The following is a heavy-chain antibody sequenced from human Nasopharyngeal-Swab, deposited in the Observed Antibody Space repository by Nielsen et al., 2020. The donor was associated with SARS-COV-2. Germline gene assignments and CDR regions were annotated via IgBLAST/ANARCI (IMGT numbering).Heavy chain of an antibody. D-gene: IGHD3-22*01. CDR1: GGSITSYY. Sequence: SETLSLTCTVSGGSITSYYWSWIRQPPGKGLEWIGYIYYTGSTNYNPSLTSRVTISVDTSKNQFSLKLSSVTAADTAVYYCARVRYFDSSGYDYWGQGTLVTVSS. V-gene: IGHV4-59*01. CDR3: ARVRYFDSSGYDY. J-gene: IGHJ4*02. CDR2: IYYTGST.